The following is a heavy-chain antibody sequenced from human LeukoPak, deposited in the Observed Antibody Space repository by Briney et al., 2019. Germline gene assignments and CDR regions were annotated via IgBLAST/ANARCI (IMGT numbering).Heavy chain of an antibody. CDR2: IRFGGTTK. Sequence: GGSLRLSCAASGFTFSSYGMHWVRQAPGKGLEWVTFIRFGGTTKNYADSVKGRFTISRDNAKNSLYLQMNSLRAEDMALYYCAKDIQRAPDAFDIWGQGTMVTVSS. CDR1: GFTFSSYG. CDR3: AKDIQRAPDAFDI. D-gene: IGHD2-21*01. J-gene: IGHJ3*02. V-gene: IGHV3-30*02.